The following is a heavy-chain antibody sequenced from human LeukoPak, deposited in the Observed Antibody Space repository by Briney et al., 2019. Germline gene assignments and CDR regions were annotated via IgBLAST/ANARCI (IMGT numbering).Heavy chain of an antibody. Sequence: GASVKVSCKASGYTFTSYAMHRVRQAPGQRLEWMGWINAGNGNTKYSQKFQGRVTITRDTSASTAYMELSSLRSEDTAVYYCARPRGRGSGWGGWYFDLWGRGTLVTVSS. D-gene: IGHD6-19*01. CDR2: INAGNGNT. CDR1: GYTFTSYA. J-gene: IGHJ2*01. CDR3: ARPRGRGSGWGGWYFDL. V-gene: IGHV1-3*01.